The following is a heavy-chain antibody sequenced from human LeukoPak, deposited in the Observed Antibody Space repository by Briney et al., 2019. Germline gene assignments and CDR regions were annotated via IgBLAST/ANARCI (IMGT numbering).Heavy chain of an antibody. CDR2: IRTNGGST. J-gene: IGHJ4*02. Sequence: PGGSLRLSCLASGFTFSSYAMHWVRLAPGKGLIHVSAIRTNGGSTYYADSVKGRFTISRDNSKNTLYLQMSSLGPEDTAVYYCVKVGSRGVIINYFDYWGQGTLVTVSS. CDR3: VKVGSRGVIINYFDY. CDR1: GFTFSSYA. V-gene: IGHV3-64D*06. D-gene: IGHD3-10*01.